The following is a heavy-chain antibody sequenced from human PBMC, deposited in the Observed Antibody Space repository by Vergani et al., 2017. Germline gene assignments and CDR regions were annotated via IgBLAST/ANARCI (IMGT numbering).Heavy chain of an antibody. CDR3: ARSKEEYYDSSGVFDI. CDR1: GYTFTSYG. CDR2: ISAYNGNT. Sequence: QVQLVQSGAEVKKPGASVKVSCKASGYTFTSYGISWVRQAPGQGLEWMGWISAYNGNTNYAQKLQGRVTMTTDTSTSAAYMELRSLRSDDTAVYYCARSKEEYYDSSGVFDIWGQGTMVTVSS. J-gene: IGHJ3*02. D-gene: IGHD3-22*01. V-gene: IGHV1-18*01.